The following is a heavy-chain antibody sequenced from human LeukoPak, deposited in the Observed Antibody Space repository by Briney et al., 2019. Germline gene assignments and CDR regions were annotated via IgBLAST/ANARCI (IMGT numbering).Heavy chain of an antibody. Sequence: SETLSLTCAVYGGSFSGYYWSWIRQPPGKGLEWIGSIYYTGSTYYNPSLKSRVTISVDTSKNQFSLKLSSVTAADTAVYYCARLHYGGNYGYYYYYMGVWGKGTTVTISS. D-gene: IGHD4-23*01. CDR2: IYYTGST. J-gene: IGHJ6*03. V-gene: IGHV4-34*01. CDR3: ARLHYGGNYGYYYYYMGV. CDR1: GGSFSGYY.